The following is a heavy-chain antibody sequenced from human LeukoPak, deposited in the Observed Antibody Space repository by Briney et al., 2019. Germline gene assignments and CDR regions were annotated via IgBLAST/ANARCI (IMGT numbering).Heavy chain of an antibody. V-gene: IGHV3-23*01. CDR3: AKGTAAAGFDY. J-gene: IGHJ4*02. CDR2: ISGSGGST. CDR1: GFSFNTYA. Sequence: LPGGSLRLSCAASGFSFNTYAMSWVRQAPGKGLEWVSAISGSGGSTYYADSVKGRFTISRDNSKNTLYLQMNSLRAEDTAVYYCAKGTAAAGFDYWGQGTLVTVSS. D-gene: IGHD6-13*01.